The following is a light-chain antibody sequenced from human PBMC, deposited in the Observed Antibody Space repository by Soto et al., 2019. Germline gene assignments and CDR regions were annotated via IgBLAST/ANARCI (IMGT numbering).Light chain of an antibody. Sequence: SSELTQPPSVSVSPGQTASITCSGDKLGDKYASWYQQKPGQSPVLVIYKDDQRPPGIPERFSGSNSGNTATLTISGTQALDDADYYCQAWDSSTYVFGPGTKLTVL. CDR1: KLGDKY. CDR2: KDD. V-gene: IGLV3-1*01. J-gene: IGLJ1*01. CDR3: QAWDSSTYV.